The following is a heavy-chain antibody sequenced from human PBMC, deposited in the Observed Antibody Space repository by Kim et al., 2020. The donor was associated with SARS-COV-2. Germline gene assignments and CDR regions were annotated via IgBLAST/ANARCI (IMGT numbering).Heavy chain of an antibody. D-gene: IGHD3-22*01. J-gene: IGHJ6*04. CDR3: TTDYYYDSSGSYYYYGMDV. CDR2: IKSKTDGGTT. Sequence: GWSLRLSCAASVFTFSNAWMSWVRQAPGKGLEWVGRIKSKTDGGTTDYAAPVKGRFTISRDDSKNTLYLQMNSLKTEDTAVYYCTTDYYYDSSGSYYYYGMDVWGEGTTVTVSS. CDR1: VFTFSNAW. V-gene: IGHV3-15*01.